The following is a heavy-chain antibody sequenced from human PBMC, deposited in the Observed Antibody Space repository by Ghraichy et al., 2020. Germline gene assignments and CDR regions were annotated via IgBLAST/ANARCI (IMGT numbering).Heavy chain of an antibody. Sequence: SETPSLTCIVSGVSISSKSYYWGWVRQPPGKGLEWIGSSYHSGSTYYKPSLEGRINVSVDKSKNHFSLTLTSVTAADTAVYYCARQGYYGSGTYYIFEDWGQEILVTVSS. CDR2: SYHSGST. V-gene: IGHV4-39*01. J-gene: IGHJ4*02. CDR1: GVSISSKSYY. D-gene: IGHD3-10*01. CDR3: ARQGYYGSGTYYIFED.